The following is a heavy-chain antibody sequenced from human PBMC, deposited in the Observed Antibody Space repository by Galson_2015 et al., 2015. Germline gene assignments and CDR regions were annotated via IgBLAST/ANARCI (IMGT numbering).Heavy chain of an antibody. J-gene: IGHJ4*02. V-gene: IGHV4-59*01. Sequence: SETLSLTCTVSGVSINSFYWTWIRQPPGKGLEWIGYTYDSGSTNYNPSLASRVTTSVDTSKNQFSLKLSSVTAADTAVYYCARVHGGKASEFDYWGQGILVTVSS. CDR1: GVSINSFY. CDR2: TYDSGST. CDR3: ARVHGGKASEFDY. D-gene: IGHD4-23*01.